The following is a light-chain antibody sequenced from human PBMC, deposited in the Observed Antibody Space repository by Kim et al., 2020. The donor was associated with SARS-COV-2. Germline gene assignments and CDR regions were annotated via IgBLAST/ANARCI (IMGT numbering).Light chain of an antibody. J-gene: IGKJ2*01. V-gene: IGKV3-15*01. Sequence: VSSGERATLSCRASQNINSDLAWYQQKSGQAPRLLIYDASTRIPGLPERFSGSGSGREFTLTISNLQSEDFAVYYCQHYYTWPYNFGQGTKLEI. CDR1: QNINSD. CDR2: DAS. CDR3: QHYYTWPYN.